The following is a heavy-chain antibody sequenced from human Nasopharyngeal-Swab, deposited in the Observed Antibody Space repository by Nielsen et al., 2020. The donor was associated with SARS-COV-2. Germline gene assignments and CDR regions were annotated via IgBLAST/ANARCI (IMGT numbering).Heavy chain of an antibody. CDR1: GFTFSSYD. V-gene: IGHV3-13*04. CDR2: IGTAGDT. Sequence: ETLSLTCAASGFTFSSYDMRWVRQATGKGLEWVSAIGTAGDTYYPGSVKGRFTISRENAKNSLYLQMNSLRAEDTAVYYCAKRDYYESSGYSPLFQSWGQGTLVTVPS. CDR3: AKRDYYESSGYSPLFQS. J-gene: IGHJ5*02. D-gene: IGHD3-22*01.